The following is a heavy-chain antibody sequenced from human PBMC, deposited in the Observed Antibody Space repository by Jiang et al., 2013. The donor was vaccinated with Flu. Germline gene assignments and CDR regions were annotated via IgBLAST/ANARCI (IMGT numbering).Heavy chain of an antibody. J-gene: IGHJ4*02. V-gene: IGHV1-8*01. CDR3: ARASVGIAGRREGFDY. D-gene: IGHD2-21*01. Sequence: GAEVKKPGASVKVSCKASGYTFTSYDINWVRQATGQGLEWMGWMNPNSGNTGYAQKFQGRVTMTRNTSISTAYMELSSLRSEDTAVYYCARASVGIAGRREGFDYWGQGTLVTVSS. CDR2: MNPNSGNT. CDR1: GYTFTSYD.